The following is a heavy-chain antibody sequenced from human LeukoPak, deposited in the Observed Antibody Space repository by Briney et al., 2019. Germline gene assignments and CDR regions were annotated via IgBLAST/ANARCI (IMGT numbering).Heavy chain of an antibody. V-gene: IGHV4-59*08. Sequence: KPSETLSLTCTVSGGSISSYYWSWIRQPPGKGLEWIGYIYYSGSTNYNPSLKSRVTISVDTSKNQFSLKLSSVTAADTAVYYWARHVPYYDILTGYYSGHAFDIWGQGTMVTVSS. CDR3: ARHVPYYDILTGYYSGHAFDI. CDR2: IYYSGST. J-gene: IGHJ3*02. CDR1: GGSISSYY. D-gene: IGHD3-9*01.